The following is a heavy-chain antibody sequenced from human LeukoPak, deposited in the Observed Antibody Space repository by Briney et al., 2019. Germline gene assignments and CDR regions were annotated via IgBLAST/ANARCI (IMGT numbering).Heavy chain of an antibody. Sequence: GGSLRLSCATSGFTFSNAWMSWVRLAPGKGLEWVANIKEDGTETYYVDSVKGRFTISRDNAKNSLYLQMNSLRVEDTAVYYCAKEGRSLQTYWGQGTLVTVSS. D-gene: IGHD5-24*01. CDR3: AKEGRSLQTY. CDR1: GFTFSNAW. V-gene: IGHV3-7*03. CDR2: IKEDGTET. J-gene: IGHJ4*02.